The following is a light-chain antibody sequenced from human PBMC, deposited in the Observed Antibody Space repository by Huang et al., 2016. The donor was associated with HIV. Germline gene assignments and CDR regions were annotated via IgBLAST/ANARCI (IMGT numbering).Light chain of an antibody. CDR3: QQSRTLPRT. J-gene: IGKJ4*01. CDR1: QNLVYS. CDR2: AAS. V-gene: IGKV1-39*01. Sequence: DIQLTQSPSSLSASVGDAITITCRARQNLVYSLSWFQQRPGQAPKALVYAASRLHAGVPSKFSATGFQTKFTLSISGLGPEDFATYYCQQSRTLPRTYGGGTKVDI.